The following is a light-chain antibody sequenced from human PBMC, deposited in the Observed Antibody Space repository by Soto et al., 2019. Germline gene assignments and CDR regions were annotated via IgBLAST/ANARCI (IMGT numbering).Light chain of an antibody. CDR1: QSVGNY. Sequence: EIVLTHSPATLSLSPGERATLSFSSSQSVGNYLLWYQQKPGQAPRLLIYSASSRATGIPDRFSGGGSGTDFTLTISSLQSEDFAVYYCQQYNNWPPITFGQGTRLEIK. V-gene: IGKV3D-15*01. CDR2: SAS. J-gene: IGKJ5*01. CDR3: QQYNNWPPIT.